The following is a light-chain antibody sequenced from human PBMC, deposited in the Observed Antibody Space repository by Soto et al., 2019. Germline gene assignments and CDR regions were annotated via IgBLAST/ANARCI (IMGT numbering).Light chain of an antibody. CDR2: DVT. J-gene: IGLJ1*01. V-gene: IGLV2-14*03. Sequence: QSALTQPASLSGSPGQSITISCTGTSSDIGGYNYVSWYQQHPGKAPKLIIHDVTTRPSGVSDRFFGSKSGNTASLTISGLQAEDEADYYCSSYRASSTTHYVFGTGTKVTVL. CDR3: SSYRASSTTHYV. CDR1: SSDIGGYNY.